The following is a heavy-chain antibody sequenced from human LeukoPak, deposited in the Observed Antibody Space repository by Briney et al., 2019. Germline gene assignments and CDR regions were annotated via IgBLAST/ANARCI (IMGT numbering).Heavy chain of an antibody. CDR3: ARVPNYYDSSGPI. V-gene: IGHV3-21*01. J-gene: IGHJ4*02. Sequence: RGGSLRLSCAASGFTFSSYSMNWVRQAPGKGLEWVSSISSSSSYIYYADSVKGRLTISRDNAKNSLYLQMNSLRAEDTAVYYCARVPNYYDSSGPIWGQGTLVTVSS. CDR2: ISSSSSYI. CDR1: GFTFSSYS. D-gene: IGHD3-22*01.